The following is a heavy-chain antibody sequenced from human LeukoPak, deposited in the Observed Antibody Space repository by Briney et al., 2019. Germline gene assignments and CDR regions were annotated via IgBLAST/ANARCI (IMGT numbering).Heavy chain of an antibody. CDR1: GFTVSSNY. J-gene: IGHJ4*02. CDR3: ARVRFLRGPNTYYFDY. Sequence: SGGSLRLSCAASGFTVSSNYMSWVRQAPGKGLEWVSVIYSGGSTYYADSVKGRFTISRDNSKNTLYLQMNSLRAEDTAVYYCARVRFLRGPNTYYFDYWGQGTLVTVSS. V-gene: IGHV3-66*01. D-gene: IGHD3-3*01. CDR2: IYSGGST.